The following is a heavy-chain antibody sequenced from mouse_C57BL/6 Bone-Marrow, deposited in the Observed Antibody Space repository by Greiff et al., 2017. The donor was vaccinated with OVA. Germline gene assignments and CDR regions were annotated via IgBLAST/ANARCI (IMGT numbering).Heavy chain of an antibody. D-gene: IGHD1-1*01. CDR1: GFSFNTYA. J-gene: IGHJ4*01. V-gene: IGHV10-1*01. Sequence: EVQLVESGGGLVQPKGSLKLSCAASGFSFNTYAMNWVRQAPGKGLEWVARIRSKSNNYATYYADSVKDRFTISRDDSESMLYLQMNNLKTEDTAMYYCVRPYYGSSYALRYAMDYWGQGTSVTVSS. CDR3: VRPYYGSSYALRYAMDY. CDR2: IRSKSNNYAT.